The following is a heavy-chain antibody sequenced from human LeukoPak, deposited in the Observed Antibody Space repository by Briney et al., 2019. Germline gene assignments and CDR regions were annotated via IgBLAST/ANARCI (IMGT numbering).Heavy chain of an antibody. CDR1: GFTFCTYA. Sequence: RGSLRLSCAASGFTFCTYAMSWGRPTPGKGLEWVSTIRGSGGSNTYYADSVQGRFTISRDNSKNTLYLQMNTLRAEDTAVYYCAKGVLRSSPDYWGQGTLVTVSS. D-gene: IGHD5-12*01. V-gene: IGHV3-23*01. CDR2: IRGSGGSNT. CDR3: AKGVLRSSPDY. J-gene: IGHJ4*02.